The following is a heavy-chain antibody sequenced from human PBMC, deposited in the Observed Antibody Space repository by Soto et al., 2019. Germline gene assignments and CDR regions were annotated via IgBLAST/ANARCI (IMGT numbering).Heavy chain of an antibody. D-gene: IGHD3-22*01. CDR3: ARELNTDSSAYYSFAY. CDR1: GYTFTAYG. V-gene: IGHV1-18*01. CDR2: VGTNNDNT. Sequence: ASVKVSFKTCGYTFTAYGLAWVRQAPGQRPEWKGWVGTNNDNTNYAEKFQGRVTMTTDTSTATTYMELRSLRSDDTAVYYCARELNTDSSAYYSFAYWGQGTLVTVSS. J-gene: IGHJ4*02.